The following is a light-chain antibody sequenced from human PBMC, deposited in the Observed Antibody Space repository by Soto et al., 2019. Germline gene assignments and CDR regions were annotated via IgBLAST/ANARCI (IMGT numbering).Light chain of an antibody. CDR3: QQYNNWPQT. CDR1: QSIYEK. Sequence: EIVMTQSPATLSVSPGERVTLFCRASQSIYEKLAWYQQKPGQTPRLVIYDTSTRATGTPGSFSGSGSGTEFTLTIRSLQSEDFAEYHCQQYNNWPQTFGQGTKVDIK. V-gene: IGKV3-15*01. J-gene: IGKJ1*01. CDR2: DTS.